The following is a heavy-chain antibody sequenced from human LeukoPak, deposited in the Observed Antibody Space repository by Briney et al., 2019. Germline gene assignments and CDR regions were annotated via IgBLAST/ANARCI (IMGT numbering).Heavy chain of an antibody. V-gene: IGHV3-49*03. J-gene: IGHJ4*02. CDR3: SRGGPHLADHVVDY. Sequence: GGSLRLSCTSSGFTFGNYAMSWFRQAPGKGLEWVGSIRSKAYGETEEYAASVKGRFTLSRDDTRNVAYLQMSSMKTEDTALYYCSRGGPHLADHVVDYWGQGTLVAVSS. CDR2: IRSKAYGETE. CDR1: GFTFGNYA. D-gene: IGHD1-14*01.